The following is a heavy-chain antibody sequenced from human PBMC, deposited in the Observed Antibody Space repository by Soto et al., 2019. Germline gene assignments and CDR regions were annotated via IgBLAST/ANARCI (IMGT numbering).Heavy chain of an antibody. CDR3: AREGGYVDY. D-gene: IGHD1-1*01. Sequence: QLQLQESGPGLVKPSETLSLTCTVSGGPIRSSSHYWGWIRQSPGTGLEWIGSIDESGDSYYNPSLKSRVTISVDTYKNQFSLKLISVTGAYSAIYYCAREGGYVDYWGQGTLVTVSS. J-gene: IGHJ4*02. CDR2: IDESGDS. CDR1: GGPIRSSSHY. V-gene: IGHV4-39*02.